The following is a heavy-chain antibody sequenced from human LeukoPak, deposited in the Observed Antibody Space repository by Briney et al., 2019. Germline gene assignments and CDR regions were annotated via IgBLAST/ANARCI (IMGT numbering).Heavy chain of an antibody. V-gene: IGHV1-69*05. CDR3: ARDTGPWFGGNYYYYMDV. D-gene: IGHD3-10*01. CDR2: IIPIFGTA. J-gene: IGHJ6*03. Sequence: ASVKVSCKASGGTFSSYAISWVRQAPGQGLEWMGGIIPIFGTANYAQKFQGRVTITTDESTSTAYMEPSSLRSEDTAVYYCARDTGPWFGGNYYYYMDVWGKGTTVTVSS. CDR1: GGTFSSYA.